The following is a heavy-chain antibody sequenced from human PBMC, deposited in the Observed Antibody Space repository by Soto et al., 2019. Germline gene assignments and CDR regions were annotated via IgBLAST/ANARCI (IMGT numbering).Heavy chain of an antibody. CDR1: GFTFSSYA. CDR2: IWYDGSNK. D-gene: IGHD3-3*01. V-gene: IGHV3-33*01. CDR3: ARSHTTYYDFCSGYLEF. Sequence: GASLTLSCAASGFTFSSYAMHCVRQAPGKGLEWVAVIWYDGSNKYYADSVKGRFTISRDNSKNTLYLQMNSLRAEDTAVYYCARSHTTYYDFCSGYLEFWGQGTRVTVSS. J-gene: IGHJ4*02.